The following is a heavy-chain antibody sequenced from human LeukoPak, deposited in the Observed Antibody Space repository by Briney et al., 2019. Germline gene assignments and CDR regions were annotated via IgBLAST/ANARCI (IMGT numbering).Heavy chain of an antibody. CDR1: GFTVSSNC. D-gene: IGHD3-22*01. CDR3: ARATYYYDSSGYYIDY. J-gene: IGHJ4*02. Sequence: GGSLRLSCAASGFTVSSNCMSWVRQAPGKGLEWVSVIYSGGSTYYADSVKGRFTISRDNPKNTLYLQMNSLRAEDTAVYYCARATYYYDSSGYYIDYWGQGTLVTVSS. CDR2: IYSGGST. V-gene: IGHV3-53*01.